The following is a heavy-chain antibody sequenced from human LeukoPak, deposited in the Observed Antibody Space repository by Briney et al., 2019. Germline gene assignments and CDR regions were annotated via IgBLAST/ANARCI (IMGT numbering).Heavy chain of an antibody. J-gene: IGHJ4*02. Sequence: APVKVSCKASGYTFTGYYMHWVRQAPGQGLEWMGRINPNSGGTNYAQKFQGRVTMTRDTSISTAYMELSRLRSDDTAVYYCARARPNYYDSSGYYYRGQGTLVTVSS. CDR3: ARARPNYYDSSGYYY. D-gene: IGHD3-22*01. CDR2: INPNSGGT. V-gene: IGHV1-2*06. CDR1: GYTFTGYY.